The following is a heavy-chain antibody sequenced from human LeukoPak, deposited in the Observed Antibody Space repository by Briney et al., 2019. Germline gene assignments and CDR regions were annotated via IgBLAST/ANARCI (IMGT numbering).Heavy chain of an antibody. CDR3: ARGVARSSKFHFSYYFDY. CDR1: GYTFTGYW. J-gene: IGHJ4*02. CDR2: ISPSGGST. Sequence: GASVKLSCKAFGYTFTGYWMHWVRQAPGQGPEWMGVISPSGGSTIYAQKFKGRVTLTRDMSTSTDYLELSSLRSEDTAVYYCARGVARSSKFHFSYYFDYWGQGTLVTVSS. D-gene: IGHD6-6*01. V-gene: IGHV1-46*01.